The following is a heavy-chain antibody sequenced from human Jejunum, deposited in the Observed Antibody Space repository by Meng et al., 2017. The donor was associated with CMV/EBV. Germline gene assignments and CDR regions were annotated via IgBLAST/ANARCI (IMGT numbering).Heavy chain of an antibody. Sequence: PHAAGRGSVTPSQPPDLRWPISVDIVASNSAAWNWIRQSPSRGLEWLGRTYYRSKYYNDYALSVKSRITINPDTSKNQFSLQLNSVTPEDTAIYYCARDWGDVRGGFDFWGQGTLVTVSS. D-gene: IGHD3-10*02. CDR1: VDIVASNSAA. CDR2: TYYRSKYYN. CDR3: ARDWGDVRGGFDF. V-gene: IGHV6-1*01. J-gene: IGHJ4*02.